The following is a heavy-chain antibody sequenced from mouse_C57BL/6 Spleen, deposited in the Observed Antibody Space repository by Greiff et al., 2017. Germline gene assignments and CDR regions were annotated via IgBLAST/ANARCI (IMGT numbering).Heavy chain of an antibody. J-gene: IGHJ2*01. Sequence: QVHVKQPGAELVRPGTSVKLSCKASGYTFTSYWMHWVKQRPGQGLEWIGVIDPSDSYTNYNQKFKGKATLTVDTSSSTAYMQLSSLTSEDSAVYYCASQPVRDYFDYWGQGTTLTVSS. V-gene: IGHV1-59*01. CDR1: GYTFTSYW. D-gene: IGHD3-2*02. CDR3: ASQPVRDYFDY. CDR2: IDPSDSYT.